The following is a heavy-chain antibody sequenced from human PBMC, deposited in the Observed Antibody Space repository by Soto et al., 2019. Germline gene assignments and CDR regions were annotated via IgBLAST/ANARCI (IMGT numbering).Heavy chain of an antibody. V-gene: IGHV3-11*06. J-gene: IGHJ4*02. CDR1: GFTFSDYY. CDR3: ARATGYCHTSGSDS. CDR2: ISSNSNYK. Sequence: PGGSLRLSCAASGFTFSDYYMSWIRQAPGKGLEWISYISSNSNYKNHADSVRGRLTISRDNAKNSLYLQMNGLRAEDTAVYYCARATGYCHTSGSDSWGQGTLVTVSS. D-gene: IGHD3-22*01.